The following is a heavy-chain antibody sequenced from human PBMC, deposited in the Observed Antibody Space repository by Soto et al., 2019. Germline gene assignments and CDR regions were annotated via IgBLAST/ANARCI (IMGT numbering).Heavy chain of an antibody. D-gene: IGHD6-6*01. V-gene: IGHV4-34*01. J-gene: IGHJ4*02. CDR1: GGSFSGYY. CDR3: ARSGGRAARPNY. Sequence: SETLSLTCAVYGGSFSGYYWSWIRQPPGKGLEWIGEINHSGSTNYNPSLKSRVTISVDTSKNQFSLKLSSVTAADTAVYYCARSGGRAARPNYWGQGTLVTVSS. CDR2: INHSGST.